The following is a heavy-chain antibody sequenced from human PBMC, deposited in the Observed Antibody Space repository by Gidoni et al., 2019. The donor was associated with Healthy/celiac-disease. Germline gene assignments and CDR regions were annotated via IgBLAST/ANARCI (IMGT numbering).Heavy chain of an antibody. J-gene: IGHJ4*02. D-gene: IGHD6-6*01. Sequence: EVQLVESGGGLVQPGGSMRLSCAACGFTFSSYRMNWVRQAPGKGLEWVSYISSSSSTIYYADSVKRRFTISRDNAKNSLYLQMNSLRSEDTAVYYCARGRSIAARRVGGYYFDYWGQGTLVTVSS. CDR1: GFTFSSYR. CDR3: ARGRSIAARRVGGYYFDY. CDR2: ISSSSSTI. V-gene: IGHV3-48*01.